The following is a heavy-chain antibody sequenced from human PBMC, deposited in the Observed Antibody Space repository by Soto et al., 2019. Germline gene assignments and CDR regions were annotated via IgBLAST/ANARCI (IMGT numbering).Heavy chain of an antibody. D-gene: IGHD2-8*01. CDR1: GGSISSSSYY. Sequence: SETLSLTCTVSGGSISSSSYYWGWIRQPPGKGLEWIGSIYYSGSTYYNPSLKSRVTISVDTSKNQFSLKLSSVTAADTAVYYCAGLELYRVHWFDPWGQGTLVTVSS. V-gene: IGHV4-39*01. CDR3: AGLELYRVHWFDP. J-gene: IGHJ5*02. CDR2: IYYSGST.